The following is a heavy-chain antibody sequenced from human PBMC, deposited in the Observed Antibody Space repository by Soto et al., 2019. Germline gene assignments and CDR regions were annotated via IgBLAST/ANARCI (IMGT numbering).Heavy chain of an antibody. CDR3: ARGDEVAATLIYYYGMDV. Sequence: GGSLRLSCAASGFTFSSYWMSWVRQAPCKWLEWVSNIKQDGSEKYYVDSVKGRFTISRDNAKNSLYLQMNSLRAEDTAVYYCARGDEVAATLIYYYGMDVWGQGTTVTVSS. D-gene: IGHD2-15*01. J-gene: IGHJ6*02. CDR1: GFTFSSYW. V-gene: IGHV3-7*03. CDR2: IKQDGSEK.